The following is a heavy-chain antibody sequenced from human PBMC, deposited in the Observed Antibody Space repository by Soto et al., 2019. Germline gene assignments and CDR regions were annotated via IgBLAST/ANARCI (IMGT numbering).Heavy chain of an antibody. CDR3: SRGSPRMGALPTY. D-gene: IGHD1-26*01. CDR2: ISPKSGDT. V-gene: IGHV1-2*02. J-gene: IGHJ4*02. CDR1: GYIFTGYY. Sequence: QVQLVQSGDEVQKSGASVKVSCEASGYIFTGYYIHWMRQAPGQGLEWMGWISPKSGDTNLAQNFQGRVTLTRATSITTAYMELTRLKSDDTALYYCSRGSPRMGALPTYGGQGTLLTVAS.